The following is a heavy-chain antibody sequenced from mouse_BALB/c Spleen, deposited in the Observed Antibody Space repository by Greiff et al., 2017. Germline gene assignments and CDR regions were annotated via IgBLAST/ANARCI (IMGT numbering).Heavy chain of an antibody. CDR1: GYTFTDYN. D-gene: IGHD2-14*01. CDR3: ARRGYRYDVWFAY. CDR2: INPNNGGT. V-gene: IGHV1-18*01. Sequence: VQLKQSGPELVKPGASVKIPCKASGYTFTDYNMDWVKQSHGKSLEWIGDINPNNGGTIYNQKFKGKATLTVDKSSSTAYMELRSLTSEDTAVYYCARRGYRYDVWFAYWGQGTLVTVSA. J-gene: IGHJ3*01.